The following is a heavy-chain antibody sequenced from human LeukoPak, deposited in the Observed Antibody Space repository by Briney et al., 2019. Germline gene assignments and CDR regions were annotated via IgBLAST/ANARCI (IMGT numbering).Heavy chain of an antibody. V-gene: IGHV4-34*01. CDR3: ARGGYCSGGSCYPLDY. Sequence: SETLSLTCAVYGGSFGGYYWSWIRQPPEKGLEWIGEINHSGSTNYNPSLKSRVTISVDTSKNQFSLKLSSVTAADTAVYYCARGGYCSGGSCYPLDYWGQGTLVTVSS. D-gene: IGHD2-15*01. J-gene: IGHJ4*02. CDR1: GGSFGGYY. CDR2: INHSGST.